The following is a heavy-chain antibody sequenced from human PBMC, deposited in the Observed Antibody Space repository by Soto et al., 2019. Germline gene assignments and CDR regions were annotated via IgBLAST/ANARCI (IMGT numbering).Heavy chain of an antibody. CDR2: IYWDDDK. CDR3: AHRRSTYYYDSTFDP. Sequence: QITLKESGPTLVKPTQTLTLTCTFSGFSLSTSGVGVDWMRQPPGKALGWLALIYWDDDKRYSPSLKSRLTISKDTSKNQVVLTMTNMDPVDTATYYCAHRRSTYYYDSTFDPWGQRTLVTVSS. V-gene: IGHV2-5*02. J-gene: IGHJ5*02. CDR1: GFSLSTSGVG. D-gene: IGHD3-22*01.